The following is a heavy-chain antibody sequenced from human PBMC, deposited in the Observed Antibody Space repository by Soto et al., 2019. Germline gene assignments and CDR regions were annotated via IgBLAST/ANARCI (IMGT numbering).Heavy chain of an antibody. V-gene: IGHV5-51*01. Sequence: PGESLNISCKFSGYSFTSYWICCVCQMPGKGLEWMGIIYPGDSDTIYSPSFQGHVTISADKSFTTAYLQWSSLKASDTAMYYCAQSQRLTEASDIWGQGTMVTVSS. CDR3: AQSQRLTEASDI. CDR1: GYSFTSYW. CDR2: IYPGDSDT. J-gene: IGHJ3*02.